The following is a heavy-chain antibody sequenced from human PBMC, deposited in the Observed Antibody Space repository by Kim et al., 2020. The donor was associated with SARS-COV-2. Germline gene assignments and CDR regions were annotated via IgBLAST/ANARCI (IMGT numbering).Heavy chain of an antibody. V-gene: IGHV1-69*04. CDR3: ARELADRSGGVG. CDR2: IIPILGIA. CDR1: GGTFSSYA. D-gene: IGHD2-8*02. J-gene: IGHJ4*02. Sequence: SVKVSCKASGGTFSSYAISWVRQAPGQGLEWMGRIIPILGIANYAQKFQGRVTITADKSTSTAYMELSSLRSEDTAVYYCARELADRSGGVGWGQGTLVTVSS.